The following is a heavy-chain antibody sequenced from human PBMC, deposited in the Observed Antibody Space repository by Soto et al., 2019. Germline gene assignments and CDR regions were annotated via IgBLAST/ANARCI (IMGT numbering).Heavy chain of an antibody. V-gene: IGHV3-21*01. CDR1: GLMYSSYS. J-gene: IGHJ6*02. Sequence: EVQLVESGGGLVKPGGYVRLSCVASGLMYSSYSMSWVRQAPGKGLEWVAFISLSGSQINYAASVEGRFTISRDNAKNALYLQMNTVRVEYTAIYYCARVISCGGGTCSSVHQYYGMDVWGPGTTVTVSS. D-gene: IGHD2-21*01. CDR3: ARVISCGGGTCSSVHQYYGMDV. CDR2: ISLSGSQI.